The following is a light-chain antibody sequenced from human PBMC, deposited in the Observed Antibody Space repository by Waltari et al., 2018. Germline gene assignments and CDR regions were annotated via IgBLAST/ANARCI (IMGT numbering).Light chain of an antibody. V-gene: IGLV2-14*03. J-gene: IGLJ3*02. Sequence: QSALTQPASVSGSLGQSINISCSGTNSDIGGYNSVSWYQQHPGEAPKLLIFDVATRASGVSSRFSAFKSGTTASLTISGLQAEDEADYYCCSKTSSTASIVFGGGTTLTVL. CDR3: CSKTSSTASIV. CDR2: DVA. CDR1: NSDIGGYNS.